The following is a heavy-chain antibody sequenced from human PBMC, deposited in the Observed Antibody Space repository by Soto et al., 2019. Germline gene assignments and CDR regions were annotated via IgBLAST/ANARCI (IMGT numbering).Heavy chain of an antibody. V-gene: IGHV1-46*01. D-gene: IGHD4-17*01. CDR1: GYTFTSYY. CDR2: INPSGGST. CDR3: ARDLVTVTFDY. J-gene: IGHJ4*02. Sequence: QVQLVQSGAEVKKPGASVKVSCKASGYTFTSYYMHWVRQAPGQGLEWMGIINPSGGSTSYAQKFQGRVTMTRDTSTSTVYMVLSSLRSEDTAVYYCARDLVTVTFDYWGQGTLVTVSS.